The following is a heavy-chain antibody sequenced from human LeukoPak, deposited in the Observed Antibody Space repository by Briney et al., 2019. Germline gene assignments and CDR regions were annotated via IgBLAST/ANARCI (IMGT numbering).Heavy chain of an antibody. CDR3: ARDTQPYSHYYYYGMDV. CDR2: ISSSSSYI. CDR1: GITFSSYS. V-gene: IGHV3-21*01. Sequence: GGSLRLSCAASGITFSSYSMNWVRQAPGKGLEWVSSISSSSSYIYYADSVKGRFTISRDNAKNSLYLQMNSLRAEDTAVYYCARDTQPYSHYYYYGMDVWGQGTTVTVSS. D-gene: IGHD2-15*01. J-gene: IGHJ6*02.